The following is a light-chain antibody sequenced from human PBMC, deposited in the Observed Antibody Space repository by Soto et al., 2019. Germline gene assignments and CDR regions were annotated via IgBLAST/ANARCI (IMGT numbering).Light chain of an antibody. CDR3: SSYAGTNNVL. CDR2: EVN. J-gene: IGLJ2*01. CDR1: SSDVGGYNY. Sequence: QSALTQPPSASGSPGQSVTISCTGTSSDVGGYNYVSWYQQHPGKAPKLMIYEVNKRPSGVPGRFSGSKSGNTASLTVSGLQAEDEADYYCSSYAGTNNVLFGGGTTLTAL. V-gene: IGLV2-8*01.